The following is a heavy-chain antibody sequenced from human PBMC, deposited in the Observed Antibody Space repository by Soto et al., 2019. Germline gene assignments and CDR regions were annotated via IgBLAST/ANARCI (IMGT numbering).Heavy chain of an antibody. Sequence: SETLSLTCTVSGGSISAYYWSWIRRPPGKGLEWIGYIYNSGSTHSNPSLQSRVTISVDTSKNQFSLKLSSVTAADTAIYYCARARITMVREVIKYNMDVWGQGTTVTVSS. D-gene: IGHD3-10*01. CDR1: GGSISAYY. V-gene: IGHV4-59*01. J-gene: IGHJ6*02. CDR2: IYNSGST. CDR3: ARARITMVREVIKYNMDV.